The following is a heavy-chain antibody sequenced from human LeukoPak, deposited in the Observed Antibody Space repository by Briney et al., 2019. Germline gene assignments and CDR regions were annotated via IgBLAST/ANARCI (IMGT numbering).Heavy chain of an antibody. V-gene: IGHV5-51*01. Sequence: GESLKISCKGSGYDFTTYWIAWVRQMPGKVLEWMGNINPVNSDTTYSPSFQGQVSISVDKSISTAYLQLSSLKASDTAMYYCARHYSSAWFGYWGQGSPVTVSS. CDR3: ARHYSSAWFGY. J-gene: IGHJ4*02. CDR2: INPVNSDT. D-gene: IGHD6-25*01. CDR1: GYDFTTYW.